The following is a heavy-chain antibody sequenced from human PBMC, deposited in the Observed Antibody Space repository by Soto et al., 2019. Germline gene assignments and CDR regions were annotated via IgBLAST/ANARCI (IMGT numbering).Heavy chain of an antibody. V-gene: IGHV1-18*01. Sequence: QVQLVQSGAEVKKPGASVKVSCKASGYSFTTYGISWVRQAPGQGLEWMGWISDYNGNTNYEKKFQGRVTMTTDTSTRTAYMELKSLRSDDTAVYYCAREGYYSGSECYSPPRYYGMDVWGQGTTVTVS. CDR3: AREGYYSGSECYSPPRYYGMDV. CDR1: GYSFTTYG. J-gene: IGHJ6*02. CDR2: ISDYNGNT. D-gene: IGHD3-10*01.